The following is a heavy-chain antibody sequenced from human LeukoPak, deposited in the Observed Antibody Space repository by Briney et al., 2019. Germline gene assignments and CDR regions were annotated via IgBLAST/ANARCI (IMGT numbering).Heavy chain of an antibody. D-gene: IGHD5-18*01. Sequence: SQTLSLTCTVSGGSISSGDYYWSWIRQPPGKGLEWIGYIYYSGSTYYNPSLKSRVTISVDTSKNQFSLKLSSVTAADTAVYYCARGGTAMVTPDLNYYYYMDVWGKGATVTVSS. CDR2: IYYSGST. J-gene: IGHJ6*03. CDR3: ARGGTAMVTPDLNYYYYMDV. V-gene: IGHV4-30-4*08. CDR1: GGSISSGDYY.